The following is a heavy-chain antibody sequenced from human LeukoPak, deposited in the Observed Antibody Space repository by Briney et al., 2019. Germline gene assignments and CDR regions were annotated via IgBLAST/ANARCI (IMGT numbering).Heavy chain of an antibody. Sequence: GASVKVSCKASGYTFTGYYMHWVRQAPGQGLEWMGWINPNSGGTNYAQKFQGRVTMTRDTSISTAYMELSSLRSDDTAVYYCARGFRYSSSWSPYWGQGTLVTVSS. V-gene: IGHV1-2*02. J-gene: IGHJ4*02. D-gene: IGHD6-13*01. CDR1: GYTFTGYY. CDR3: ARGFRYSSSWSPY. CDR2: INPNSGGT.